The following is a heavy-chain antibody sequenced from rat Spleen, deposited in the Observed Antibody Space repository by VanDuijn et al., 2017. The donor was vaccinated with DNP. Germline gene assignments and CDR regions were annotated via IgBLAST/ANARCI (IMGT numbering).Heavy chain of an antibody. D-gene: IGHD1-12*03. CDR2: ISNSGSET. V-gene: IGHV5S13*01. CDR1: GLTFSYYA. Sequence: EVQLVESGGGLVQPGRSLKLSCAASGLTFSYYAMAWVCQAPTKGLEWVASISNSGSETKYRDSVQGRFTISRDNAKNTLYLQMDSLRSEDTATYFCARHDHYGNYHFYAMDAWGQGTSVTVSS. CDR3: ARHDHYGNYHFYAMDA. J-gene: IGHJ4*01.